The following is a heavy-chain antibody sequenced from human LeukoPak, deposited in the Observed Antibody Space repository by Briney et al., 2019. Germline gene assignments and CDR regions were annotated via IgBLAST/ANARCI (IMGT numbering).Heavy chain of an antibody. D-gene: IGHD3-10*01. CDR2: IYYSGNT. J-gene: IGHJ6*03. Sequence: SSGTLSLTCTVSGGSISSGNYHWSWIRQPPGKGLEWIGYIYYSGNTYYNPSLKSRVTISVDTSKNQFSLKLRSLTAADTAVYYCARDREAYGSGLHYYYYMDVWGKGTTVTVSS. V-gene: IGHV4-30-4*08. CDR1: GGSISSGNYH. CDR3: ARDREAYGSGLHYYYYMDV.